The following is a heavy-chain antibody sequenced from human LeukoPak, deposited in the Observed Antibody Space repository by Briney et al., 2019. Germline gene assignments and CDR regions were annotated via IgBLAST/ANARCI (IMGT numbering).Heavy chain of an antibody. Sequence: ASLKVSCKAFGYTFTSYGITWVRQAPGQGLEWMGWITGYNGDTNYAQKLQGRVTMTTDTSTSTAYMELRSLGSDDTAVYYCAKGGKWDVTPFDYWGQGTLVTVSS. V-gene: IGHV1-18*01. CDR3: AKGGKWDVTPFDY. D-gene: IGHD1-26*01. CDR1: GYTFTSYG. J-gene: IGHJ4*02. CDR2: ITGYNGDT.